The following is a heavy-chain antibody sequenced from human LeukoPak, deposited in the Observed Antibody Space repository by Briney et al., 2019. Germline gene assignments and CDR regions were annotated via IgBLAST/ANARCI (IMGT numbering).Heavy chain of an antibody. D-gene: IGHD3-9*01. Sequence: PGGSLRLSCAASGFTFSSFGMHWVRQAPGKGLEWVAFIRYDGSNKYHADSVKGRFTISRDNSKNTLYLQMNSLRAEDTAVYYCAKGRYFDDSWFDPWGQGTLVTVSS. V-gene: IGHV3-30*02. J-gene: IGHJ5*02. CDR1: GFTFSSFG. CDR2: IRYDGSNK. CDR3: AKGRYFDDSWFDP.